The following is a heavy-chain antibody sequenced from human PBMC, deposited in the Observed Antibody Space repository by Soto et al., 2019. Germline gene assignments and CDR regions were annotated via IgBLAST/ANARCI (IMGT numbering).Heavy chain of an antibody. Sequence: QVHLEQSGAEVKKPGSSVKVSSKAAGGTFSTYTLIWVRQAPGQGLEWMGRIIPMLTVTNSAKKFQGRVTLTADKSTSTAFMGLTSLTSDDTAVYYCSIGSWSAETFDVWGQGTMVTVSS. V-gene: IGHV1-69*02. CDR3: SIGSWSAETFDV. CDR2: IIPMLTVT. D-gene: IGHD2-2*01. J-gene: IGHJ3*01. CDR1: GGTFSTYT.